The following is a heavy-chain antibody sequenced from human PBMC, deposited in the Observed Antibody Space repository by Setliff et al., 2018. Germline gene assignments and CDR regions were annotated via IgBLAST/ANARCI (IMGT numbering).Heavy chain of an antibody. CDR2: IYYSGST. J-gene: IGHJ4*02. CDR1: GGSISSSSYY. Sequence: ASETLSLTCTVSGGSISSSSYYWGWIRQPPGKGLEWIGSIYYSGSTYYNPSLKSRVTISVDTSKNQFSLKLTSVTAADTAVYYCARHAITQSLVADYWGQGILVTVSS. V-gene: IGHV4-39*01. D-gene: IGHD2-15*01. CDR3: ARHAITQSLVADY.